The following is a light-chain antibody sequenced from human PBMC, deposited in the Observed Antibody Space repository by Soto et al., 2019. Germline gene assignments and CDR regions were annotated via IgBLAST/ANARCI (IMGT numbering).Light chain of an antibody. V-gene: IGLV2-14*01. J-gene: IGLJ2*01. CDR1: SSDVGGYNY. Sequence: QSALTQPASVSGSHGQSVTVSCTGTSSDVGGYNYVSWYQQHPGKAPKLMIYEVTNRPSGVSSRFSGSKSGNTASLTISGLQAEDEADYYCSSYTSGSTVIFGGGTKVTVL. CDR2: EVT. CDR3: SSYTSGSTVI.